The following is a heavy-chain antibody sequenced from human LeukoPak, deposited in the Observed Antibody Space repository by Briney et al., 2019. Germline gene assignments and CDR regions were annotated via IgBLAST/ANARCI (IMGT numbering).Heavy chain of an antibody. CDR3: AKDIMVMYSSGGGMDV. D-gene: IGHD6-19*01. J-gene: IGHJ6*02. CDR1: GFTFDDYA. Sequence: GRSLRLSCAASGFTFDDYAMHWVRQAPGKGLEWVSGISWNSGSIGYADSVKGRFTISRDNAKNSLYLQMYSLRAEDTALYYCAKDIMVMYSSGGGMDVWGQGTTVTVSS. CDR2: ISWNSGSI. V-gene: IGHV3-9*01.